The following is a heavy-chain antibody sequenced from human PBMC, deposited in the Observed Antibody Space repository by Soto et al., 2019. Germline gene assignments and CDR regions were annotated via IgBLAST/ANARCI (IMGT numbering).Heavy chain of an antibody. D-gene: IGHD3-22*01. J-gene: IGHJ5*02. V-gene: IGHV4-38-2*02. CDR1: GYSISSGYY. Sequence: SETLSLTCVVSGYSISSGYYWAWVRQPPGKELEWIGSIYHSGKTYYKPSLRSPVTVSVDTSKNQFSMKLISVTAADTAVYYCARDKHANMIDGWFDPWGQGTLVTVSS. CDR3: ARDKHANMIDGWFDP. CDR2: IYHSGKT.